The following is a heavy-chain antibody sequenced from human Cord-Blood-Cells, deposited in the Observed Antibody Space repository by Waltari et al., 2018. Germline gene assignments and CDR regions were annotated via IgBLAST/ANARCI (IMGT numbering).Heavy chain of an antibody. CDR1: GYSLSSGYY. V-gene: IGHV4-38-2*02. CDR2: IYHRGST. J-gene: IGHJ4*02. D-gene: IGHD6-19*01. CDR3: ARDLGWD. Sequence: QVQLQESGPGLVKPSETLSLTCPVSGYSLSSGYYWGWIRQPPGKGLEWIGSIYHRGSTYYNPSLKSRVTISVDTSKNQFSLKLSSVTAADTAVYYCARDLGWDWGQGTLVTVSS.